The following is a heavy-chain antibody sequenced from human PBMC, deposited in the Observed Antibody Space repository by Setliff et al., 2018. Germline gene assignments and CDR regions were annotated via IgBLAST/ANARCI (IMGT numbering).Heavy chain of an antibody. Sequence: VASVKVSCKASGYTFSTHGISWVRQAPGRGLEWLGWISAYNGNTNYALKLQDRVIMTADTSTNTVYLDLRSLRSDDSAMYYCTRGQRAWSYWGQGTLVTVSS. D-gene: IGHD6-19*01. CDR2: ISAYNGNT. CDR3: TRGQRAWSY. CDR1: GYTFSTHG. V-gene: IGHV1-18*04. J-gene: IGHJ4*02.